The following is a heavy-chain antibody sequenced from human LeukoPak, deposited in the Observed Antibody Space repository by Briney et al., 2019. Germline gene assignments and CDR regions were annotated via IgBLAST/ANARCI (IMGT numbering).Heavy chain of an antibody. CDR3: ARGRRYCSSTTCPYYYYMDV. Sequence: ASVKVSCKASGYTFTDYAVIWVRQAPGQGLEWMGWINTDTGNPTYAQGFTGRSVFSLDTSVSTAYLQISSLKAEDIAVYHCARGRRYCSSTTCPYYYYMDVWGKGTTVTVSS. CDR2: INTDTGNP. V-gene: IGHV7-4-1*02. CDR1: GYTFTDYA. D-gene: IGHD2-2*01. J-gene: IGHJ6*03.